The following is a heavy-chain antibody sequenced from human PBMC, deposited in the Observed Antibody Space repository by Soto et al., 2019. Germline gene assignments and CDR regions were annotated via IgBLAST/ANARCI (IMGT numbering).Heavy chain of an antibody. Sequence: EVQLLESGGGLVQPGGSLRLSCAASGFTFSNYAMSWVRQAPGKGLEWVSAISRSGGSTYYPDSVKGRFTISRDNSKNTLFLQMNSLRAEDTAVYYCTNRKLPTRPWGPAFDVWGQGTMVTVSS. CDR3: TNRKLPTRPWGPAFDV. D-gene: IGHD6-6*01. CDR2: ISRSGGST. V-gene: IGHV3-23*01. CDR1: GFTFSNYA. J-gene: IGHJ3*01.